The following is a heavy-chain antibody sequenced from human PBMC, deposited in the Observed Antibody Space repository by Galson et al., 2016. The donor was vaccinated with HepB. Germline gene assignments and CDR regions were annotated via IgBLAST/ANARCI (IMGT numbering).Heavy chain of an antibody. D-gene: IGHD6-13*01. CDR3: ARKGAAAAGYALDV. J-gene: IGHJ6*02. V-gene: IGHV3-11*06. CDR2: ISSSSSYT. CDR1: GFIFSDSY. Sequence: SLRLSCAASGFIFSDSYMSWIRQAPGKGLEWVSYISSSSSYTNYADSVKDRFTISRDNAKNSLYLQMSSLRVEDTAVYYCARKGAAAAGYALDVWGQGTTVTVSS.